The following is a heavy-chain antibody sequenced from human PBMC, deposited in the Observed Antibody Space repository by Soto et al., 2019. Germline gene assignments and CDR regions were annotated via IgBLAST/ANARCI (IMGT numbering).Heavy chain of an antibody. V-gene: IGHV3-21*01. Sequence: GGSLRLSCAGSGFIFSGYSMNWVRQAPGKGLEWVSSISTTSTYIYYADSVKGRFTVSRDNAKNSLYLQMTGLRPEDTAMYYCARDGIVGTTDFFDYWGQGTLVTVSS. J-gene: IGHJ4*02. CDR1: GFIFSGYS. CDR3: ARDGIVGTTDFFDY. D-gene: IGHD1-26*01. CDR2: ISTTSTYI.